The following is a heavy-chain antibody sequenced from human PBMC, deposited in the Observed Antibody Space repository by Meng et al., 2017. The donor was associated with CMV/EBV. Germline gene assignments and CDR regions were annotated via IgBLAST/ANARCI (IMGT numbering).Heavy chain of an antibody. CDR2: INHSGST. D-gene: IGHD2-21*01. CDR3: ARRGSIHGWFDP. J-gene: IGHJ5*02. V-gene: IGHV4-34*01. Sequence: SETLSLTCAVYGGSFSGYYWSWIRQPPGKGLEWIGEINHSGSTNYNPSLKSRVTISVDTSKNQFSLKLSSVTAADTAVYYCARRGSIHGWFDPWGQGTLGTVSS. CDR1: GGSFSGYY.